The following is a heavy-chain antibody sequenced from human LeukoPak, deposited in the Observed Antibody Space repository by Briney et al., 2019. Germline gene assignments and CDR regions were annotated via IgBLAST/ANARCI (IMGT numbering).Heavy chain of an antibody. V-gene: IGHV4-4*07. CDR1: GGSISSYY. CDR2: IYTSGRT. D-gene: IGHD5-18*01. CDR3: ARDLKTLTGSGYSYGYGYYYYGMDV. Sequence: SETLSLTCTVSGGSISSYYWSWIRQPAGKGLEWIGRIYTSGRTNYNPSLKSRVTMSVDTSKNQFSLKLSSATAADTAVYYCARDLKTLTGSGYSYGYGYYYYGMDVWGQGTTVTVSS. J-gene: IGHJ6*02.